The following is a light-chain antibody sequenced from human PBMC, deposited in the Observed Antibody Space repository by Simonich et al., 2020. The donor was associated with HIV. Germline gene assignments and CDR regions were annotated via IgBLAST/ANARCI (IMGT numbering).Light chain of an antibody. V-gene: IGKV4-1*01. J-gene: IGKJ2*01. Sequence: DIVMTQSPDSLAVSLGERATINCKSSQSILYRSTNKNYLSWYQQKPGQPPKLIIYWASTRESGVPDRFSGSGSGTDFTLPINSLQAEDVAVYYCQQYYTTPYTFGQGTKLEIK. CDR2: WAS. CDR3: QQYYTTPYT. CDR1: QSILYRSTNKNY.